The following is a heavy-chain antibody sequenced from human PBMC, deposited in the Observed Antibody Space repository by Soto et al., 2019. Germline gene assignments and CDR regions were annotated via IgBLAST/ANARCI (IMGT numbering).Heavy chain of an antibody. D-gene: IGHD6-19*01. CDR2: INAGNGNT. J-gene: IGHJ4*02. Sequence: APVKVSCKASGYTFASYAIHWVRQAPGQRLEWMGWINAGNGNTKYSQKFQGRVTITRDTSASTVHMELSSLGSEDTAVHYCARDPLAVAGTLDYWGQGNLVTVS. CDR1: GYTFASYA. V-gene: IGHV1-3*01. CDR3: ARDPLAVAGTLDY.